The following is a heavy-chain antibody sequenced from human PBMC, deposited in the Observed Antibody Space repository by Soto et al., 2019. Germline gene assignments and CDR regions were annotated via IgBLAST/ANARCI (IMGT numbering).Heavy chain of an antibody. Sequence: QLQLQESGPGLVKPSETLSLTCTVSGGSISSSSYYWCWIRQPPGKGLEWIGSIYYSGSTYYNPSLKSRVTISVETSKNQFYLKLSSVTAADTAVYYCARHGIVVGPAAYTEIDYWGQGTLVTVSS. CDR2: IYYSGST. J-gene: IGHJ4*02. D-gene: IGHD2-2*01. V-gene: IGHV4-39*01. CDR3: ARHGIVVGPAAYTEIDY. CDR1: GGSISSSSYY.